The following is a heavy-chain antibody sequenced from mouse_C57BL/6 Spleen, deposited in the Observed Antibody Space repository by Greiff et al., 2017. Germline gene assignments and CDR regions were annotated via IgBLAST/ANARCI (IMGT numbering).Heavy chain of an antibody. D-gene: IGHD1-1*01. CDR1: GYTFTSYW. CDR3: AITTTLVFDY. V-gene: IGHV1-74*01. CDR2: IHPSDSAT. J-gene: IGHJ2*01. Sequence: QVQLPQPGAELVKPGASVKVSCKASGYTFTSYWMHWVQQRPGQGLEWIGRIHPSDSATNYNQKFKGKATLTVDKSSSTDYMQLSSLTSEDSAVYYCAITTTLVFDYWGQGTTLTVSS.